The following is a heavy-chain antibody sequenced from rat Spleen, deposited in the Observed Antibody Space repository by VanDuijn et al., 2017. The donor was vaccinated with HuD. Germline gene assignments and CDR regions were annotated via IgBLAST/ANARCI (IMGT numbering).Heavy chain of an antibody. V-gene: IGHV5S13*01. D-gene: IGHD4-3*01. CDR3: ARLGGLRNWFAY. J-gene: IGHJ3*01. CDR2: ISTGGGNT. Sequence: EVQLVESGGDLVQPGRSLKLTCAASGFTFSHYGMAWVRQAPTKGLEWVASISTGGGNTYYRDSLKGRFTISRDNEKNTQYLQMDSLRSEDTATYFCARLGGLRNWFAYWGQGTLVTVSS. CDR1: GFTFSHYG.